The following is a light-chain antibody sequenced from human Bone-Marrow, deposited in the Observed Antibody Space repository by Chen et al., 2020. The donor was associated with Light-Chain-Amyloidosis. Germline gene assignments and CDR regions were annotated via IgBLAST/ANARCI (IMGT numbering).Light chain of an antibody. CDR1: SGSIATNY. J-gene: IGLJ3*02. Sequence: NFMLTQPHSVSESPGKTVIISCTRSSGSIATNYVQWYPQRPGSSPTTVIYEDDQRPSGVPDRFSGAIDRSSNSASLTISGLKTEDETDYYCQSYQGSSQGVFGGGTKLTVL. CDR2: EDD. CDR3: QSYQGSSQGV. V-gene: IGLV6-57*01.